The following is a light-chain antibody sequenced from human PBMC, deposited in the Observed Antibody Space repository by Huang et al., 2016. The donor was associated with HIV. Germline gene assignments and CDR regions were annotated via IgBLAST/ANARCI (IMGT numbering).Light chain of an antibody. CDR1: QGISSY. CDR2: SAS. J-gene: IGKJ4*01. CDR3: QQLNSYPLT. Sequence: IQLTQSPSSLSASVGDRVTITCRASQGISSYLPWYQQKPGKAPKLLIYSASTLQSGVPSRLSGSGSGTDFTLTVSSLQPEDFATYYCQQLNSYPLTFGGGTKVEIK. V-gene: IGKV1-9*01.